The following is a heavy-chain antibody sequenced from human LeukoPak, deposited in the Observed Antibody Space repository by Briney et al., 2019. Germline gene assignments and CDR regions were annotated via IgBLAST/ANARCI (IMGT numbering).Heavy chain of an antibody. CDR2: TSGTGYNT. D-gene: IGHD2-2*01. J-gene: IGHJ4*02. CDR3: ARSQCPDSTSCYYFFYFDF. CDR1: GYTFTSYG. V-gene: IGHV1-18*01. Sequence: ASVKVSCKASGYTFTSYGISWVRQAPGQGLEWMAWTSGTGYNTDYTQRFQGRVSVTTDTSTSTAFLEVRSLGSEDTAIYYCARSQCPDSTSCYYFFYFDFWGQGTPVTVSS.